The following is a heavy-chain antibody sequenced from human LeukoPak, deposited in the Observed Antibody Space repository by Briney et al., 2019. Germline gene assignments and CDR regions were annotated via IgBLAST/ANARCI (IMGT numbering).Heavy chain of an antibody. CDR2: IYYSGST. CDR3: ARSRLLYVACSAP. J-gene: IGHJ5*02. Sequence: SETLSLTCAVYGGSFSDYYWSWIRQPPGKGLEWIGYIYYSGSTYYNPSLKNRVTISVDTSKNQFSLKLSSVPAADTAVYYCARSRLLYVACSAPWGGETRPTFSS. D-gene: IGHD2-2*02. CDR1: GGSFSDYY. V-gene: IGHV4-30-4*08.